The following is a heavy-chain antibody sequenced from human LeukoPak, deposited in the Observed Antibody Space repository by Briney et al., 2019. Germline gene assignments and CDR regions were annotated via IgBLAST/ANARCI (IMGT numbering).Heavy chain of an antibody. D-gene: IGHD2-2*01. Sequence: GRSLRLSCAASGFTFNSYGMHWVRQAPGKGLEWVAVISFDGSEKYYADSVKGRFTVSRDTSKNTLYLQMCGLRAEDTAVYYCAKDLDCTSTSCYHPLFDYWGQGTLVTVSS. V-gene: IGHV3-30*18. CDR2: ISFDGSEK. CDR1: GFTFNSYG. J-gene: IGHJ4*02. CDR3: AKDLDCTSTSCYHPLFDY.